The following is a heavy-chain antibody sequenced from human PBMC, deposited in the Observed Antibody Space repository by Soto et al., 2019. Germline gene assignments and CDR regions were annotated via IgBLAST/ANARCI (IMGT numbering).Heavy chain of an antibody. J-gene: IGHJ4*02. CDR2: ISYDGSNK. V-gene: IGHV3-30-3*01. CDR3: AREMATIHSESFDY. D-gene: IGHD5-12*01. CDR1: GFTFSSYA. Sequence: ESGGGVVQPGRSLRLSCAASGFTFSSYAMHWVRQAPGKGLEWVAVISYDGSNKYYADSVKGRFTISRDNSKNTLYLQMNSLRAEDTAVYYCAREMATIHSESFDYWGQGTLVTVSS.